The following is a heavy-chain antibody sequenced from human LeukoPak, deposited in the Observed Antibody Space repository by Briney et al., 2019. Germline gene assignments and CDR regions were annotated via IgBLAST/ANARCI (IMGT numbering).Heavy chain of an antibody. Sequence: PGGSLRLSCAASGFTFSSYEMNWVRQAPGKGLEWVSYISSSGSTIYYADSVKGRFTISRDNAKNSLYLRMNSLRAEDTAVYYCARDVALYYDNDAFDIWGQGTMVTVSS. CDR2: ISSSGSTI. V-gene: IGHV3-48*03. CDR1: GFTFSSYE. CDR3: ARDVALYYDNDAFDI. D-gene: IGHD3-22*01. J-gene: IGHJ3*02.